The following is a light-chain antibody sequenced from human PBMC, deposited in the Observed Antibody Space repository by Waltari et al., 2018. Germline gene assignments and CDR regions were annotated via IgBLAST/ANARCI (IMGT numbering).Light chain of an antibody. V-gene: IGLV1-47*01. CDR2: GNN. J-gene: IGLJ3*02. Sequence: QSVLTQPPSASGTPGQRVTISCSGSSFNLGSNPVHWYQQLPGTAPKLLMYGNNPRPSGVPDRFSGSKSGTSASLAISGLRSEDEAIYYCATWDDSLGGLWVFGGGTKVTVL. CDR1: SFNLGSNP. CDR3: ATWDDSLGGLWV.